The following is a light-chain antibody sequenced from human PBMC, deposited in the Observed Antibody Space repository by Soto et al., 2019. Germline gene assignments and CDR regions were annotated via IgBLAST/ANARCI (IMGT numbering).Light chain of an antibody. CDR1: SNDVGTYNL. CDR3: CSYGRSVV. J-gene: IGLJ2*01. CDR2: EAS. V-gene: IGLV2-23*01. Sequence: QSALTQPASVSGSPGQSITISCTGISNDVGTYNLVSWYQHHPGKAPKLIIYEASKRPSGVPNRFSGSKSGNMASLTISGLHAEDEADYYCCSYGRSVVFGGGTQLTVL.